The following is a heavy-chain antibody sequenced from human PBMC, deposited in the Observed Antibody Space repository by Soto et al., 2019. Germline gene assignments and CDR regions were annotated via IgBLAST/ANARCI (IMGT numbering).Heavy chain of an antibody. D-gene: IGHD5-12*01. J-gene: IGHJ5*02. CDR2: IYYSGST. CDR1: GGSISSGGYY. CDR3: ARCIVATMGNWFDP. Sequence: SETLSLTCTVSGGSISSGGYYWSWIRQHPGKGLEWIGYIYYSGSTYYNPSLKSRVTISVDTSKNQFSLKLSSVTAADTAVYYCARCIVATMGNWFDPWGQGTLVTVSS. V-gene: IGHV4-31*03.